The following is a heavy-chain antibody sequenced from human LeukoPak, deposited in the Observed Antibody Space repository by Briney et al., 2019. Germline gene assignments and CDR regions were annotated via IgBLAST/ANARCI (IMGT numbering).Heavy chain of an antibody. CDR3: ARLGGSYPDDAFDI. D-gene: IGHD1-26*01. Sequence: GGSLRLSCADSGFTFSSYSMNWVRQAPGKGLEWVSSISSSSRHIYYADSVKGRFTISRDNAKNSLYLQMNSLRAEDTAVYFCARLGGSYPDDAFDIWGPGTMVTVSS. CDR1: GFTFSSYS. J-gene: IGHJ3*02. V-gene: IGHV3-21*01. CDR2: ISSSSRHI.